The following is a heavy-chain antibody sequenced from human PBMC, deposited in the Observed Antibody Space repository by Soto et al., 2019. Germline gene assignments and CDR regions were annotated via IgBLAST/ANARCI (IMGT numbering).Heavy chain of an antibody. CDR1: GFTFSNAW. D-gene: IGHD2-15*01. V-gene: IGHV3-15*01. CDR3: TAYGCSGGSCDY. J-gene: IGHJ4*02. CDR2: IKSKTDGGTT. Sequence: GGSLRLSCAASGFTFSNAWMSWVRQAPGKGLEWVGRIKSKTDGGTTDYAAPVKGRFTISRDDSKNTLYLQMNSLKTEDTAVYYCTAYGCSGGSCDYWGQGTLVTVSS.